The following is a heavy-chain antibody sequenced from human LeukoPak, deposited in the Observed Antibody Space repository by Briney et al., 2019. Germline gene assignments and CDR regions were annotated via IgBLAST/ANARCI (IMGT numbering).Heavy chain of an antibody. CDR3: ARGRTPSYYYDSRGYYINTDAFDI. CDR2: ISSSSSYI. D-gene: IGHD3-22*01. CDR1: GFTFSSYS. V-gene: IGHV3-21*01. Sequence: GGSLRLSCAASGFTFSSYSMNWVRQAPGKGLEWVSSISSSSSYIYYADSVKGRFTISRDNAKNSLYLQMNSLRAEDTAVYYCARGRTPSYYYDSRGYYINTDAFDIWGQGTMVTVSS. J-gene: IGHJ3*02.